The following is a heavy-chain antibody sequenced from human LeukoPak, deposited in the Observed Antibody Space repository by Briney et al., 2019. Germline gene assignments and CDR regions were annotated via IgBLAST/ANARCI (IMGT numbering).Heavy chain of an antibody. V-gene: IGHV1-18*01. CDR1: GYSENFYG. D-gene: IGHD3-22*01. CDR3: ARDFSWLSTFDY. J-gene: IGHJ4*02. CDR2: ISAQHGQT. Sequence: ASVKVSCKTSGYSENFYGITWVRQVAGQGLEWMGWISAQHGQTEYAPNSQDRVTMTTDTYTNTAYMELRSLRSDDTAVYYCARDFSWLSTFDYWGQGTLVTVSS.